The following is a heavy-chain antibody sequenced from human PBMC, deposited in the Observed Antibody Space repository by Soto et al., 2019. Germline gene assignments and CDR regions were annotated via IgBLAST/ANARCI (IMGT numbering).Heavy chain of an antibody. CDR2: IWFDGSNK. V-gene: IGHV3-33*01. CDR3: ATTGPY. Sequence: QVQLVESGGGVVQPGRSLRLSCAASGFTFSSYGMHWVRQAPGKGLEWVAVIWFDGSNKFYADSVKGRFTISRDNSQNPVTLQTNSLRDEDSAAYYCATTGPYWGQGTLVTVSS. CDR1: GFTFSSYG. J-gene: IGHJ4*02.